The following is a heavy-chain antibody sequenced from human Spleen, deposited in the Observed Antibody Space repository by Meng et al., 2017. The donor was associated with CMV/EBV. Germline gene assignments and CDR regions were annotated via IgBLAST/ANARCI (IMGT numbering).Heavy chain of an antibody. CDR3: ARGGDYGDY. V-gene: IGHV3-7*01. J-gene: IGHJ4*02. CDR2: IRGDGGVK. Sequence: GGSLRLSCAASGFTFSDYYMSWIRQAPGKGLEWVANIRGDGGVKNCVDSVKGRFTISRDNAENSLYLQMSNLRAEDTAVYYCARGGDYGDYWGQGTLVTVSS. D-gene: IGHD4-17*01. CDR1: GFTFSDYY.